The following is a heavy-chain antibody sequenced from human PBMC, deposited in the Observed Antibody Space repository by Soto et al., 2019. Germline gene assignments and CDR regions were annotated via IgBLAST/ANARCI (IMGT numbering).Heavy chain of an antibody. CDR3: ARALPPTDY. Sequence: ASVKVSCKASGYTFTSYAMHWVRQAPGQRLEWMGWINAGNGNTNYAQKLQGRVTMTTDTSTSTAYMEMRSLRSDDTAVYYCARALPPTDYXGQGTLVTVS. CDR1: GYTFTSYA. CDR2: INAGNGNT. J-gene: IGHJ4*02. V-gene: IGHV1-3*01.